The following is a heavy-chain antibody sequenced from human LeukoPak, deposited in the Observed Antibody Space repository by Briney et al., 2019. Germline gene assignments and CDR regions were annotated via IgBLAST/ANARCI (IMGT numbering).Heavy chain of an antibody. Sequence: ASVKVSCTASGYTFTIYYMHWVRQAPGQGLEWMGIINPSGGSTSYAQKFQGRVTMTRDTSTSTVYMELSSLRSEDTAVYYCARMFGGYSYGHQYNWFDPWGQGTLVTVSS. CDR3: ARMFGGYSYGHQYNWFDP. CDR2: INPSGGST. V-gene: IGHV1-46*01. CDR1: GYTFTIYY. D-gene: IGHD5-18*01. J-gene: IGHJ5*02.